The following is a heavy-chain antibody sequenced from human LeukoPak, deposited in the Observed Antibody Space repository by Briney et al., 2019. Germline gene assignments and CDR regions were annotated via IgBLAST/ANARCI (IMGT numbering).Heavy chain of an antibody. CDR2: IKQDGSDN. J-gene: IGHJ3*02. Sequence: GGSLRLSCAASGFIFSSYWMSCVRQAPGKGLEWVANIKQDGSDNFYVDSVKGRFTISRDSAKNSLYLQMNSLRAEDRAVYYCARVLSGAPDGFDIWGQGTTVTVSS. V-gene: IGHV3-7*01. CDR3: ARVLSGAPDGFDI. CDR1: GFIFSSYW.